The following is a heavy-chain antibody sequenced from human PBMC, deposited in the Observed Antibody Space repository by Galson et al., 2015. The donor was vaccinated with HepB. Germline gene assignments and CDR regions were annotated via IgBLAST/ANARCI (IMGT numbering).Heavy chain of an antibody. CDR1: GFTFRSYW. J-gene: IGHJ3*02. V-gene: IGHV3-7*01. CDR2: IRQDGGDK. D-gene: IGHD6-13*01. CDR3: VRVHGSWNAFDT. Sequence: SLRLSCAASGFTFRSYWMGWVRQAPGKGPEWVASIRQDGGDKNYVDSVKGRLTISRDNAENSLHLQMNSLRAEDTALYYCVRVHGSWNAFDTWGQGTLVTVSS.